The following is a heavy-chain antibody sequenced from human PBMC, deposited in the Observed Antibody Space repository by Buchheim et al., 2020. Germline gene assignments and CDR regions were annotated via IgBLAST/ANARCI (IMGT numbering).Heavy chain of an antibody. CDR1: GFTFSSYA. J-gene: IGHJ4*02. CDR3: AKRPSGYSYGSAGGWFDY. Sequence: EVQLLESGGGLVQPGGSLRLSCAASGFTFSSYAMSWVRQAPGKGLEWVSAISGSGGSTYYADSVKGRFTISRDNSKNKLYLQMTSLRAEDTAVYYCAKRPSGYSYGSAGGWFDYWGQGTL. CDR2: ISGSGGST. V-gene: IGHV3-23*01. D-gene: IGHD5-18*01.